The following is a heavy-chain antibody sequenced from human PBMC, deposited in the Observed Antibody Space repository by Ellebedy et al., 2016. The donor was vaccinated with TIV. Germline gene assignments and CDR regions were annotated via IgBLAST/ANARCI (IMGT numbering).Heavy chain of an antibody. V-gene: IGHV1-18*04. CDR2: ISSYNGNT. CDR3: ATGLPPYYYDSSGQWSDY. CDR1: GYTFTSYA. Sequence: ASVKVSCXASGYTFTSYAISWVRQAPGQGLEWMGWISSYNGNTNYAQNLQGRVTMTTDTSTNTAYMELSSLRSEDTAVYYCATGLPPYYYDSSGQWSDYWGQGTLVTVSS. J-gene: IGHJ4*02. D-gene: IGHD3-22*01.